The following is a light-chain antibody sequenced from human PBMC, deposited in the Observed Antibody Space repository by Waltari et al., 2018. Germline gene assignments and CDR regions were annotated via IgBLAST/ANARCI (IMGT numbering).Light chain of an antibody. J-gene: IGLJ2*01. CDR1: SSDVGGYNS. CDR2: DVS. CDR3: CSYAGSYTFVV. V-gene: IGLV2-11*01. Sequence: QSALTQPRAVSGSPGQSVTISCTGTSSDVGGYNSLSWYQHHQGKAPKLIIYDVSKRPSGVPDRFSGSKSGNTASLTISGLQAEDEADYYCCSYAGSYTFVVFGGGTKVTVL.